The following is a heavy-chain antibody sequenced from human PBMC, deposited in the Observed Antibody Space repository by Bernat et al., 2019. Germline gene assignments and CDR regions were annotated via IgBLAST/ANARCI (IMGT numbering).Heavy chain of an antibody. D-gene: IGHD3-9*01. Sequence: QVQLVQSGAEVKKPGASVKVSCKASGYTFTSYYMHWVRQAPGQGLEWMGIINTSGGSTSYAQKFQVRVTMTRDTSTIPVYMELRRLGAEDTAVYYCARGLDSNWFDPWGQGTLVTVSS. CDR2: INTSGGST. V-gene: IGHV1-46*01. CDR3: ARGLDSNWFDP. CDR1: GYTFTSYY. J-gene: IGHJ5*02.